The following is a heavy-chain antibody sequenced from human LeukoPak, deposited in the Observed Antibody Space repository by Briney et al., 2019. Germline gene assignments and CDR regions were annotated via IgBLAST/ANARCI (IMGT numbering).Heavy chain of an antibody. Sequence: PSETLSLTCAVSGGSISSSNWWSWVRQPPGKGLEWIGEINHSGSTNYNPSLKSRVTISVDTSKNQFSLKLSSVTAADTAVYYCARGHTAADYWGQGTLVTVSS. V-gene: IGHV4-4*02. CDR2: INHSGST. J-gene: IGHJ4*02. D-gene: IGHD4-17*01. CDR3: ARGHTAADY. CDR1: GGSISSSNW.